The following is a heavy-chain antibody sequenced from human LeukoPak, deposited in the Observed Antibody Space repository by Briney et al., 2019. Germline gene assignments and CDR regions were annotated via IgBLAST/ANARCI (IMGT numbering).Heavy chain of an antibody. CDR3: ARRPSYYFDF. V-gene: IGHV5-51*01. J-gene: IGHJ4*02. CDR1: GYSFNDYW. CDR2: IYPGDSGV. Sequence: GESLKISCKASGYSFNDYWIGWVRQMPGKGLEWIAIIYPGDSGVRYSPSFRGQVTIPVDKSISTAYLQWSSLRASDTAMYFCARRPSYYFDFWGLGVLVTVSS. D-gene: IGHD7-27*01.